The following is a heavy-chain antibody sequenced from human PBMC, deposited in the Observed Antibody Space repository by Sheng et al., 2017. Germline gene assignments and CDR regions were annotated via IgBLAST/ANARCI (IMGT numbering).Heavy chain of an antibody. J-gene: IGHJ4*02. CDR2: IQYDGSTI. Sequence: QVQLVESGGGVVQPGGSLRLSCAASGFIFSSYGMHWVRQAPGKGLEWVAFIQYDGSTIDYADSVKGRFTISRDNSKNTLYLQMNSLRPEDTGMFYCVKESPFDSWGQGTLVTVSS. CDR1: GFIFSSYG. CDR3: VKESPFDS. V-gene: IGHV3-30*02.